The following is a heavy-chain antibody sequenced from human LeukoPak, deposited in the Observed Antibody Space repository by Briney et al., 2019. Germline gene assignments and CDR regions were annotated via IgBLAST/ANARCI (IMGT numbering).Heavy chain of an antibody. CDR1: GFTFSSYA. V-gene: IGHV3-23*01. J-gene: IGHJ4*02. D-gene: IGHD6-13*01. CDR3: ARHRSYSSSGFDY. Sequence: GGSLRLSCAASGFTFSSYAMSWVRQAPGKGLEWVSAISGSGGSTYYADSVKGRFTISRDNSKNTLYLQMNSLRAEDTAVYYCARHRSYSSSGFDYWGQGTLVTVSS. CDR2: ISGSGGST.